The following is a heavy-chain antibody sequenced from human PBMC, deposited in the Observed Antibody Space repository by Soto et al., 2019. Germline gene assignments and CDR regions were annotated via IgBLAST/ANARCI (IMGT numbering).Heavy chain of an antibody. CDR1: GGSISSGGYY. CDR3: ARGVRGGNWFDP. Sequence: QVQLQELGPGLVKPSQTLSLTCTVSGGSISSGGYYWSWIRQHPGKGLEWIGYIYYSGSTYYNPSLKSRVTISVDTSKNQFSLKLSSVTAADTAVYYCARGVRGGNWFDPWGQGTLVTVSS. J-gene: IGHJ5*02. D-gene: IGHD3-10*01. V-gene: IGHV4-31*03. CDR2: IYYSGST.